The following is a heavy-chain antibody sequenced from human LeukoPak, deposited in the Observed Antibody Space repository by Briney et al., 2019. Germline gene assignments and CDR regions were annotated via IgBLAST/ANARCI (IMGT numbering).Heavy chain of an antibody. CDR3: APAAGTPYFDY. Sequence: ASVMVSCKASGYTFTNYDLNWVRQATGQGLEWMGWVKPNSGNTGYAQKFQGRVTITRNTSISTAYMELSSLRSEDTAVYYCAPAAGTPYFDYWGQGTLVTVSS. CDR2: VKPNSGNT. D-gene: IGHD6-13*01. V-gene: IGHV1-8*03. CDR1: GYTFTNYD. J-gene: IGHJ4*02.